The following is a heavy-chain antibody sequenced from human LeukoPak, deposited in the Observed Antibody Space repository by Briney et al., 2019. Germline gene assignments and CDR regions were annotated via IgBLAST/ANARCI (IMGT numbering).Heavy chain of an antibody. D-gene: IGHD3-9*01. CDR3: AKLGLSSVRYFDWYYFDY. CDR2: IDYSGRT. J-gene: IGHJ4*02. CDR1: GDSIDSVSYY. V-gene: IGHV4-39*07. Sequence: SETLSLTCSVSGDSIDSVSYYWGWIRQPPGKGPEWIASIDYSGRTFYNPSLMSRVTISVDTSNNEFSLNLTSVTAADTAVYYCAKLGLSSVRYFDWYYFDYWGQGTLVTVSS.